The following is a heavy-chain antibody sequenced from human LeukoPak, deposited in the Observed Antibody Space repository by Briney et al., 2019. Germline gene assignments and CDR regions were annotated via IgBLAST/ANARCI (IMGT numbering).Heavy chain of an antibody. CDR3: ARDYDFWSGDMDV. D-gene: IGHD3-3*01. J-gene: IGHJ6*03. Sequence: PSQTLSLTCTVSGGCISSGSYYWSWIRQPAGKGLEWIGRIYTSGSTNYNPSLKSRVTISVDTSKNQFSLKLSSVTAADTAVYYCARDYDFWSGDMDVWGKGTTVTVSS. CDR1: GGCISSGSYY. CDR2: IYTSGST. V-gene: IGHV4-61*02.